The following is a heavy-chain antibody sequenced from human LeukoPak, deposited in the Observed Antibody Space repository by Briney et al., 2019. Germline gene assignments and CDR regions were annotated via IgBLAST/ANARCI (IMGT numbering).Heavy chain of an antibody. CDR3: ARYARVFDY. Sequence: GGSLRLSCAASGFTFSSYSMNWVRQAPGKGLECLSYISGSGADINYVDSVKGRFTISRDNTKNSLYLQMDNLRAEDTAVYYCARYARVFDYWGQGTLVTVSS. V-gene: IGHV3-21*05. CDR1: GFTFSSYS. J-gene: IGHJ4*02. CDR2: ISGSGADI.